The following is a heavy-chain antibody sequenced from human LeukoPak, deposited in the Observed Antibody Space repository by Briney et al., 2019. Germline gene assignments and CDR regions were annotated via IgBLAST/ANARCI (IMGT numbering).Heavy chain of an antibody. D-gene: IGHD2-15*01. J-gene: IGHJ1*01. V-gene: IGHV3-23*01. Sequence: GGSLRLSCAASGFTFSDYYMSWIRQAPGKGLEWVSAISGSGGSTYYADSVKGRFTISRDNSKNTLYLQMNSLRAEDTAVYYCAVAEGWCSGGSCYTTPAEYFQHWGQGTLVTVSS. CDR2: ISGSGGST. CDR1: GFTFSDYY. CDR3: AVAEGWCSGGSCYTTPAEYFQH.